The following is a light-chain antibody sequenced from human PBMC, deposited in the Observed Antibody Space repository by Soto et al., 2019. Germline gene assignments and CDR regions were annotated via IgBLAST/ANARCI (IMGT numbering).Light chain of an antibody. CDR1: SSDVGGYNF. V-gene: IGLV2-11*01. CDR2: DVS. J-gene: IGLJ1*01. CDR3: CSYAGSYTRV. Sequence: QSALTQPRSVSGSPGQSVTISCTGTSSDVGGYNFVSWYQQHPGKAPKLMIYDVSKRPSGVPDRFSGSKSGNTASLTISGLRAAAEAEYYCCSYAGSYTRVFGTGTKLTVL.